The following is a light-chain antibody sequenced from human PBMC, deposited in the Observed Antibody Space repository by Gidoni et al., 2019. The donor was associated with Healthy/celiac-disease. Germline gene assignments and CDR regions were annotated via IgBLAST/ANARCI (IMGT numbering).Light chain of an antibody. CDR3: QQYNNWTLIT. CDR1: QHVNSN. CDR2: GAS. V-gene: IGKV3-15*01. Sequence: EIVMPQSPATLSVSPGQRATLSCRASQHVNSNFAWYQQKPCQAPRLLIYGASTRATGIPARFSGSGSGTEFTLTISSLQSEDFAVYYCQQYNNWTLITFXQXTRLEIK. J-gene: IGKJ5*01.